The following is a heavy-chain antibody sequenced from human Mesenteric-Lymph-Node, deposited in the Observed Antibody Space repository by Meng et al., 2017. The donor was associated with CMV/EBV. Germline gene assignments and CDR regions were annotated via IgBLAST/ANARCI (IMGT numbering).Heavy chain of an antibody. Sequence: GESLKISCAASGFSFFKSGMHWVRQAPGKGLEWVAFIRYDGQTIYYADSVKGRFTISRDNSKNTLYLQMNSLRAEDTAVYYCARGDRSVTGYYYYGMDVWGQGTTVTVSS. V-gene: IGHV3-30*02. D-gene: IGHD2-21*02. CDR2: IRYDGQTI. CDR1: GFSFFKSG. CDR3: ARGDRSVTGYYYYGMDV. J-gene: IGHJ6*02.